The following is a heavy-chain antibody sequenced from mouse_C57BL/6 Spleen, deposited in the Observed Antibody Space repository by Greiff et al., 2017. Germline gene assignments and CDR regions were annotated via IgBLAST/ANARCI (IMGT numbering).Heavy chain of an antibody. CDR2: IHPNSGST. Sequence: QVQLQQPGAELVKPGASVKLSCKASGYTFTSYWMHWVKQRPGQGLEWIGMIHPNSGSTNYNEKFKSKATLTVDKSSSTAYMQLSSLTSEDSAVYYCARRGDYYGSSSSWFAYWGQGTLVTVSA. CDR3: ARRGDYYGSSSSWFAY. D-gene: IGHD1-1*01. J-gene: IGHJ3*01. CDR1: GYTFTSYW. V-gene: IGHV1-64*01.